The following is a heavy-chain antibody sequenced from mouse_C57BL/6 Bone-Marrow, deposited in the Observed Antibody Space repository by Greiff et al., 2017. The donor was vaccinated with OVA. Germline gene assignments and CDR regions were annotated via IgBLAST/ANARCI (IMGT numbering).Heavy chain of an antibody. CDR2: ISYDGSN. V-gene: IGHV3-6*01. CDR1: GYSITSGYY. J-gene: IGHJ4*01. Sequence: EVQLQQSGPGLVKPSQSLSLTCSVTGYSITSGYYWNWIRQFPGNKLEWMGYISYDGSNNYNPSLKNRISITRDTSKNQFFLKLNSVTTEDTATYYCARWLLRGYYAMDYWGQGTPVTVSS. CDR3: ARWLLRGYYAMDY. D-gene: IGHD2-3*01.